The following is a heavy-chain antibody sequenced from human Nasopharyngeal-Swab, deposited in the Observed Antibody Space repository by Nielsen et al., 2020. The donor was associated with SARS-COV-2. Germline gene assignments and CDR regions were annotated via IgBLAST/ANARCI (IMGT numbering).Heavy chain of an antibody. CDR2: ISSSSSTI. V-gene: IGHV3-48*04. D-gene: IGHD6-13*01. CDR3: ARDLNPSYSRAFDY. J-gene: IGHJ4*02. Sequence: VRQAGKGLEWVSYISSSSSTIYYTDSVKGRFTISRDNAKNSLYLQMNSLRAEDTAVYYCARDLNPSYSRAFDYWGRGTLVTVSS.